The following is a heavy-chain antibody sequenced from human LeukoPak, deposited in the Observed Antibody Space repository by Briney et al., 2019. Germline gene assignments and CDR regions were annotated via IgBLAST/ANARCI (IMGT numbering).Heavy chain of an antibody. V-gene: IGHV3-21*01. CDR3: ARDRGYFDN. J-gene: IGHJ4*02. Sequence: GGSLRLSCAASGFTFSIYSMNWVRQAPGKGLEWLSSITSSSNYIYYADSVKGRFTISRDNVQNSLYMQMNSLRAEDTAMYYCARDRGYFDNWGQGTLVTVSS. CDR1: GFTFSIYS. CDR2: ITSSSNYI.